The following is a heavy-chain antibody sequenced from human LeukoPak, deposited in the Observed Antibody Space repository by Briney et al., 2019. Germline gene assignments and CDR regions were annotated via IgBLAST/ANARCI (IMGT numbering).Heavy chain of an antibody. CDR2: ISTAGDT. J-gene: IGHJ4*02. D-gene: IGHD5-18*01. V-gene: IGHV3-13*04. Sequence: GGSLRLSCVASGATFTNYDMHRVRQVTGKGLEWVSTISTAGDTYYPGSVKGRFTISRENANNSLYLQMNSLRAGDTAVDYCARGGGYRYGSPVDYWGQGTLVTVSS. CDR1: GATFTNYD. CDR3: ARGGGYRYGSPVDY.